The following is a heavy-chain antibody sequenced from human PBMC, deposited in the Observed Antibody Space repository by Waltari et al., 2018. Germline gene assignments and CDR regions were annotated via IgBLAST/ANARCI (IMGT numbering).Heavy chain of an antibody. J-gene: IGHJ3*01. CDR3: ASSTNYDFWSGHP. CDR1: GGTFSSYA. Sequence: QVQLVQSGAEVKKPGSSVKVSCKASGGTFSSYAISWVRQAPGQGLEWMGGISAYNGNTNYAQKLQGRVTMTTDTSTSTAYMELRSLRSDDTAVYYCASSTNYDFWSGHPWGQGTMVTVSS. D-gene: IGHD3-3*01. V-gene: IGHV1-18*01. CDR2: ISAYNGNT.